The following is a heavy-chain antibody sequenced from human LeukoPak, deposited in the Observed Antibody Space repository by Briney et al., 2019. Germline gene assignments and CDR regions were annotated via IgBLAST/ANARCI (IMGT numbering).Heavy chain of an antibody. CDR3: ARDTTLSWCRLDY. CDR2: ISSSGSTI. V-gene: IGHV3-48*03. Sequence: QSGGSLRLSCAASGFTFSSYEMNWVRQAPGKGLEWVSYISSSGSTIYYADSVKGRFTISRDNSKNTLYLQMNSLRAEDTAVYYCARDTTLSWCRLDYWGQGTLVTVSS. D-gene: IGHD6-13*01. J-gene: IGHJ4*02. CDR1: GFTFSSYE.